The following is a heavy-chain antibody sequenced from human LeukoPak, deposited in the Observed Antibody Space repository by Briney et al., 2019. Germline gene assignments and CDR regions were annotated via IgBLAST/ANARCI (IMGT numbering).Heavy chain of an antibody. Sequence: PGGSLRLSCAASGFTFSSYSMNWVRQAPGKGLEWISIISSSGRTIYYADSVKGRFTISRDTTKNSLYLQMNSLRAEDTAVYYCARERTPKPYYGSGSPDRCYDHWGQGTLVTVSS. D-gene: IGHD3-10*01. V-gene: IGHV3-48*04. CDR1: GFTFSSYS. J-gene: IGHJ4*02. CDR3: ARERTPKPYYGSGSPDRCYDH. CDR2: ISSSGRTI.